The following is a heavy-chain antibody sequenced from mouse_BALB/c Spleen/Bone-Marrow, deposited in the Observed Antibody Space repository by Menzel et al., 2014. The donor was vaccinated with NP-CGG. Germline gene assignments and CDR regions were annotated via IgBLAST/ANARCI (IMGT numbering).Heavy chain of an antibody. CDR3: ARSDGFDY. CDR2: ISTYYGDA. J-gene: IGHJ2*01. Sequence: QVQLQQSGAELVRPGVSVKISCKGSGYTFTDYALHWVKQNHAKSLEWIGIISTYYGDASYNQKFKGKATMTVDKSSSTAYMELARLTSEDSAIYYCARSDGFDYWGQGTTLTVSS. CDR1: GYTFTDYA. D-gene: IGHD2-3*01. V-gene: IGHV1S137*01.